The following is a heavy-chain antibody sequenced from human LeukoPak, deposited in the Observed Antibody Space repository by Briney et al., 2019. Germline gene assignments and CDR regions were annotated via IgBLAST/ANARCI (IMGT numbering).Heavy chain of an antibody. CDR2: ISYHTTDK. V-gene: IGHV3-30*18. CDR3: AKPTTETTSYFFDY. CDR1: GFSFNHYG. Sequence: GGSLRLSCAASGFSFNHYGMHWFRQAPGKGLEWVASISYHTTDKFYADSVKGRFTISRDNSLDTLYLQMNSLRVEDTAIYYCAKPTTETTSYFFDYWGQGILVTVSS. J-gene: IGHJ4*02. D-gene: IGHD4-17*01.